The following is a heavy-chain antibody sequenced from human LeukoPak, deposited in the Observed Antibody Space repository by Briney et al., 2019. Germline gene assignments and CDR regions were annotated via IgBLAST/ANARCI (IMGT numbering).Heavy chain of an antibody. CDR1: GFDVIINY. D-gene: IGHD3-9*01. Sequence: PGGSLRLSCAASGFDVIINYMSWVRQAPGKGLEWIGRIYTSGSTNYNPSLKSRVTMSVDTSKNQFSLKLSSVTAADTAVYYCARDDDILDYWGQGTLVTVSS. J-gene: IGHJ4*02. CDR3: ARDDDILDY. V-gene: IGHV4-4*07. CDR2: IYTSGST.